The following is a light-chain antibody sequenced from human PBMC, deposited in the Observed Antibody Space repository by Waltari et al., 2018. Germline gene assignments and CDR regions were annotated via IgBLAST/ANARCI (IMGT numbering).Light chain of an antibody. CDR3: QQYATSPWT. J-gene: IGKJ1*01. Sequence: TVLTQSPGTLSLSPGERATLSCRAGHSVNGRNLAWFQQKPGQAPRVLIYGASSRASGIPDRFSGSGSGTDFTLTISRLEPDDFAVYYCQQYATSPWTFGQGTKVEIK. CDR1: HSVNGRN. CDR2: GAS. V-gene: IGKV3-20*01.